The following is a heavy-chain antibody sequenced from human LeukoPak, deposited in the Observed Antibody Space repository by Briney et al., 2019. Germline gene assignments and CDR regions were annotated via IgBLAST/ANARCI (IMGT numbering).Heavy chain of an antibody. D-gene: IGHD1-26*01. Sequence: ASVKVSCKASGYTFIGYYMHWVRQAPGQGLEWMGWINPNSGGTNYAQKFQGRVTMTRDTSISTAYMELSRLRSDDTAVYYCARDPSGSYRTLDYWGQGTLVTVSS. CDR1: GYTFIGYY. CDR3: ARDPSGSYRTLDY. V-gene: IGHV1-2*02. CDR2: INPNSGGT. J-gene: IGHJ4*02.